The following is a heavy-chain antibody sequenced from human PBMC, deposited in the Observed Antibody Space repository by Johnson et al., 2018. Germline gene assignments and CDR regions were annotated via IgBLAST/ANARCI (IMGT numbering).Heavy chain of an antibody. CDR2: ISDSGSAT. V-gene: IGHV3-23*04. J-gene: IGHJ6*02. CDR3: TKVGLTTVTTDAYYYYGMDV. D-gene: IGHD4-17*01. Sequence: VQLVQSGGGLVQPGGSLRLSCAASRFTFSSYTMSWVRQAPGKGLEWVSAISDSGSATYYADSVKGRFSISRDNSRNTLYLQVNTLRAEDTAVYYCTKVGLTTVTTDAYYYYGMDVWGQGTTVTVSS. CDR1: RFTFSSYT.